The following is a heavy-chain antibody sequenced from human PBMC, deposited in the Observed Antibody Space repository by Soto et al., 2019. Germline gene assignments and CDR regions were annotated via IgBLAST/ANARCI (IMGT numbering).Heavy chain of an antibody. D-gene: IGHD3-22*01. CDR3: ARGPGAYDSSGYYPGSSHFYYYCWDV. Sequence: GGSLRLSCAASGFTFSSYDMHWVRQATGKGLEWVSAIGTAGDTYYPGSVKGRFTISRENAKNSLYLQMNSLRAGDTAVYYCARGPGAYDSSGYYPGSSHFYYYCWDVQRQRTT. J-gene: IGHJ6*02. CDR2: IGTAGDT. V-gene: IGHV3-13*01. CDR1: GFTFSSYD.